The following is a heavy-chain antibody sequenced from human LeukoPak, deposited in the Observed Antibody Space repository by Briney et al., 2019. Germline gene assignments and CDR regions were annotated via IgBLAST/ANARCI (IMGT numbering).Heavy chain of an antibody. CDR2: IYYSGST. CDR1: DGSINSYY. J-gene: IGHJ5*02. CDR3: ASSITMIVGGWTYNWFDP. Sequence: SETLSLTCSVSDGSINSYYWGWIRQPPGKGLEWIGSIYYSGSTYYNPSLKSRVTISVDTSKNQFSLKLSSVTAADTAVYYCASSITMIVGGWTYNWFDPWGQGTLVTVSS. D-gene: IGHD3-22*01. V-gene: IGHV4-39*01.